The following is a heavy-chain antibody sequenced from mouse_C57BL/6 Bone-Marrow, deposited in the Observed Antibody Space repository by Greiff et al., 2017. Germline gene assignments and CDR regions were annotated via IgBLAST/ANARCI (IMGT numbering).Heavy chain of an antibody. J-gene: IGHJ2*01. CDR3: ARERLWNYFDY. D-gene: IGHD1-1*02. CDR1: GYTFTDYY. CDR2: INPNNGGT. Sequence: SGPELVKPGASVKISCKASGYTFTDYYMNWVKQSHGKSLEWIGDINPNNGGTSYNQKFKGKATLTVDKSSSTAYMELRSLTSEDSAVYYCARERLWNYFDYWGQGTTLTVSS. V-gene: IGHV1-26*01.